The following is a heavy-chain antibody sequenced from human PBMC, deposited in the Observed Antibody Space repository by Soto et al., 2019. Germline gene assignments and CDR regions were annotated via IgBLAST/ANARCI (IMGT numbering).Heavy chain of an antibody. CDR1: GFTFSSYG. Sequence: LSCAASGFTFSSYGMHWVRQAPGKGLEWVAVISYDGSNKYYADSVKGRFTISRDNSKNTLYLQMNSLRAEDTAVYYCAKDRRPNYYYGMDVWGQGTTVTVSS. CDR3: AKDRRPNYYYGMDV. J-gene: IGHJ6*02. V-gene: IGHV3-30*18. D-gene: IGHD6-25*01. CDR2: ISYDGSNK.